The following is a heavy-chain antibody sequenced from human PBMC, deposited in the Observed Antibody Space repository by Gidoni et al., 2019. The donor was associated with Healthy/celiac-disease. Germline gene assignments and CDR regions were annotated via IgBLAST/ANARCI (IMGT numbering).Heavy chain of an antibody. J-gene: IGHJ4*02. CDR1: GGSISSSSYY. D-gene: IGHD3-16*01. CDR3: AGRTFMRY. CDR2: IYYSGST. Sequence: QLQLQESGPGLVKPSETLSLTCNVSGGSISSSSYYWGWIRKPPGKGLEWIGSIYYSGSTYYNPSLKSRVTISVDTSKNQFSLKLSSVTAADTAVYYCAGRTFMRYWGQGTLVTVSS. V-gene: IGHV4-39*01.